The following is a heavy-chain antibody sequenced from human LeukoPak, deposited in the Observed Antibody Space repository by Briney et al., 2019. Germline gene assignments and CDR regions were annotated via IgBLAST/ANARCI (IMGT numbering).Heavy chain of an antibody. V-gene: IGHV3-23*01. D-gene: IGHD2-2*01. CDR3: AKTVGHCASTRCYFYFDY. Sequence: GGSLRLSFPPSGFTFAYNAMSGVGRAPGRGLKWVQAISGSGGSTYYADSVKGRFTVSRDNSKNTLYLQLNSLRAEDTAVYYCAKTVGHCASTRCYFYFDYWGQGTLVPVSS. J-gene: IGHJ4*02. CDR2: ISGSGGST. CDR1: GFTFAYNA.